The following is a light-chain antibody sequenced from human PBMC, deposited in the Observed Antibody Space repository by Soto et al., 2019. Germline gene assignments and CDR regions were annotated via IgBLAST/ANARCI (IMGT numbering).Light chain of an antibody. J-gene: IGKJ5*01. CDR2: AAS. CDR1: QSVGSN. Sequence: EIVSTQSPCTLSLSPGERATLSCMASQSVGSNLLAWYQQKPGQAPRILIFAASTRATGIPARFSGSGSGTEFTLTISSLQSEDFAVYYCQQYNNWPPITFGQGTRLEI. CDR3: QQYNNWPPIT. V-gene: IGKV3-15*01.